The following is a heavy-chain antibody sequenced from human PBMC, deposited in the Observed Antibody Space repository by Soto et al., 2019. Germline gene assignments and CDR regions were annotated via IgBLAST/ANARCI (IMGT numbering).Heavy chain of an antibody. V-gene: IGHV3-23*01. CDR3: AKVEDNTGWAVVDS. CDR2: TPATDDDT. J-gene: IGHJ4*02. D-gene: IGHD6-19*01. Sequence: EVQLLESGGGMVQPGGSLRISCVASGFGFSSYAISWVRQSPGKGLEWVSTTPATDDDTSYALSVTGRFLLSRDNSKNTLSLLMRSLRAEDTAIYYCAKVEDNTGWAVVDSGGQGTLSTVS. CDR1: GFGFSSYA.